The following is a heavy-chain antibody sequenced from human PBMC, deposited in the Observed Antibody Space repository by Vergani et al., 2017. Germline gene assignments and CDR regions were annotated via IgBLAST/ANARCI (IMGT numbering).Heavy chain of an antibody. D-gene: IGHD3-3*01. CDR3: AREGAYYDFWSGGPLDY. Sequence: QVQLVQSGAEVKKPGSSVKVSCKASGGTFSSYTISWVRQAPGQGLEWMGRIIPILGIANYAQKFQGRVTITADKSTSTAYMELSSLRSEDTAVYYCAREGAYYDFWSGGPLDYWGQGTLVTVSS. V-gene: IGHV1-69*08. J-gene: IGHJ4*02. CDR2: IIPILGIA. CDR1: GGTFSSYT.